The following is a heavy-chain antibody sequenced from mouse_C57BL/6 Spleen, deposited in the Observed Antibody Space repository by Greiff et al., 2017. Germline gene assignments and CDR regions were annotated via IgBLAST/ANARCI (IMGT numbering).Heavy chain of an antibody. V-gene: IGHV1-69*01. D-gene: IGHD1-1*01. CDR1: GYTFTSYW. CDR2: IDPSDSYT. CDR3: ARWAYGSSYGFAY. J-gene: IGHJ3*01. Sequence: QVQLQQPGAELVMPGASVKLSCKASGYTFTSYWMHWVKQRPGQGLEWIGEIDPSDSYTNYNQKFKGKSTLTVDKSSSTAYMQLSSLTSEDSAVYYCARWAYGSSYGFAYWAKGLWSLSLQ.